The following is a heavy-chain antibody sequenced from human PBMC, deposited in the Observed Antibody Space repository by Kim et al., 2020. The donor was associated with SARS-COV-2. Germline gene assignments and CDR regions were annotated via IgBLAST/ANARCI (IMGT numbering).Heavy chain of an antibody. Sequence: ASVKVSCKASGYTFTSYAMHWVRQAPGQRLEWMGWINAGNGNTKYSQKFQGRVTITRDTSASTAYMELSSLRSEDTAVYYCARAPSRLSRDSRSVSGSWPYWGQGTLVTVSS. J-gene: IGHJ4*02. V-gene: IGHV1-3*01. CDR2: INAGNGNT. D-gene: IGHD1-26*01. CDR3: ARAPSRLSRDSRSVSGSWPY. CDR1: GYTFTSYA.